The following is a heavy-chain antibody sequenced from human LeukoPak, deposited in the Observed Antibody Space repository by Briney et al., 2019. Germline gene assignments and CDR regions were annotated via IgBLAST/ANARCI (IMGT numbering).Heavy chain of an antibody. CDR2: IYHSVST. Sequence: PSETLSLTCAVSGYSISSGYYWGWLREPPGKGLEWIGNIYHSVSTYYNPSLKSRVTMAVDTSKNQFSLKMSSVTAADTAVYYCARVIRHCSGGTCSNDYYYYMDVWGKGTTVIVSS. J-gene: IGHJ6*03. CDR3: ARVIRHCSGGTCSNDYYYYMDV. V-gene: IGHV4-38-2*01. CDR1: GYSISSGYY. D-gene: IGHD2-15*01.